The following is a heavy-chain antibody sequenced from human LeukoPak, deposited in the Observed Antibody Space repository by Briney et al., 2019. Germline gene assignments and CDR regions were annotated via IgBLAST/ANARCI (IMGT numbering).Heavy chain of an antibody. J-gene: IGHJ3*02. CDR1: GGSISTYY. V-gene: IGHV4-59*01. D-gene: IGHD6-13*01. CDR2: IYYSGST. CDR3: ASQNGLSSRWYAFDI. Sequence: SETLSLTCSVSGGSISTYYWSWIRQPAGKGLEWIGYIYYSGSTNYNPSLKSRVTISVDTSKNQFSLKLSSVTAADTAVYYCASQNGLSSRWYAFDIWGQGTMVTVSS.